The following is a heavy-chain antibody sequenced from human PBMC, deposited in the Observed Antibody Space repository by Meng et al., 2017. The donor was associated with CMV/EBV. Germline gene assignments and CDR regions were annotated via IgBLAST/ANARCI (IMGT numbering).Heavy chain of an antibody. V-gene: IGHV4-39*07. D-gene: IGHD4-17*01. CDR2: IYYSGST. Sequence: QLQLQESGPGLVKPSETRSLTCTVSGGSISSSSYYWGWIRQPPGKGLEWIGSIYYSGSTYYNPSLKSRVTISVDTSKNQFSLKLSSVTAADTAVYYCARDYGDLRQDYWGQGTLVTVSS. CDR3: ARDYGDLRQDY. J-gene: IGHJ4*02. CDR1: GGSISSSSYY.